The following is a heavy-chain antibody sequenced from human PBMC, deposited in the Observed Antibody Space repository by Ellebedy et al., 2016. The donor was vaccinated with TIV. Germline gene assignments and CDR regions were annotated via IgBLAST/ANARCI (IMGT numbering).Heavy chain of an antibody. CDR2: ISTYNGNT. J-gene: IGHJ6*02. Sequence: AASVKVSCKASGYTFIGYGICWVRQAPGQGLEWMGWISTYNGNTNFAQTGQGRVTMTTDTSTSTAYMELRSLRSDDTAVYYCARERSGSGSYYNYFGMDVWGQGTTVTVSS. D-gene: IGHD1-26*01. CDR1: GYTFIGYG. V-gene: IGHV1-18*04. CDR3: ARERSGSGSYYNYFGMDV.